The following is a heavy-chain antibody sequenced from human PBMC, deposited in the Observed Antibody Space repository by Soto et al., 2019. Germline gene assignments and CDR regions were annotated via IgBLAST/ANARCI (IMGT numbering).Heavy chain of an antibody. J-gene: IGHJ4*02. V-gene: IGHV3-21*01. D-gene: IGHD1-26*01. Sequence: EVQLVESGGGLVKPGGSLRLSCAASGFTFSSYSMKWVRPAPGKGLEWVSSISSSSSYIYYADSVKGRFTISRDNAKNSLYLQMNSLRAEDTAVYYCARTPLLGYFDYWGQGTLVTVSS. CDR3: ARTPLLGYFDY. CDR1: GFTFSSYS. CDR2: ISSSSSYI.